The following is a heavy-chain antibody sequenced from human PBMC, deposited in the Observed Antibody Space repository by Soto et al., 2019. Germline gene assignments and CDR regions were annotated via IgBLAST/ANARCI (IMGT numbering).Heavy chain of an antibody. Sequence: ASVKVSCKVSGYTLTELSMHWVQQAPGKGLEWMGGFDPEDGETIYAQKFQGRVTMTEDTSTDTAYMELSSLRSEDTAVYYCAIGYCSGGSCHPAWFDPWGQGTLVTVSS. CDR3: AIGYCSGGSCHPAWFDP. J-gene: IGHJ5*02. CDR2: FDPEDGET. D-gene: IGHD2-15*01. V-gene: IGHV1-24*01. CDR1: GYTLTELS.